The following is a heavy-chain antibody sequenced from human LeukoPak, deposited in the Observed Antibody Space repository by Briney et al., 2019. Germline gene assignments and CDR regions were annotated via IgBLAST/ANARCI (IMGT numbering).Heavy chain of an antibody. CDR3: ARLRRDGYSTFDY. CDR1: GGSISNTNW. Sequence: ASETLSLTCGVSGGSISNTNWWTWVRQPPGKGLEWIGEINQSGSTNYNPSLKSRVSISVDTSKNQFSLKLTSVTAADTAVYYCARLRRDGYSTFDYWGQGTVVADSS. J-gene: IGHJ4*02. CDR2: INQSGST. D-gene: IGHD5-24*01. V-gene: IGHV4-4*02.